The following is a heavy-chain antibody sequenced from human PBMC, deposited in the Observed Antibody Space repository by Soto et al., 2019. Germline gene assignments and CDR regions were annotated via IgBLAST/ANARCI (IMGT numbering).Heavy chain of an antibody. CDR3: ATRLSGSYSDY. D-gene: IGHD1-26*01. V-gene: IGHV4-39*01. CDR1: GGSISSSTYY. CDR2: INYSGSTY. Sequence: PSETLSLTCTVSGGSISSSTYYWGWIRQPPGKGLEWIGSINYSGSTYYYNPSLKSRVTISVDTSRNQFSLKLNFVTAADTAVYYCATRLSGSYSDYWGQGTLVTVS. J-gene: IGHJ4*02.